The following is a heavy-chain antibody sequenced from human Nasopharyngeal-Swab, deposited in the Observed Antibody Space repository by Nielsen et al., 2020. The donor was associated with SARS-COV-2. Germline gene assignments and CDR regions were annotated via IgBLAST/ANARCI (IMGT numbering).Heavy chain of an antibody. Sequence: WVRQAPGQRLEWIGWIVVGSGNTNYAQKFQERVTITRDMSTRTAYMELSSPRSEDTAVYYCAAGVSGSGTYYTDFDYWGQGTLVTVSS. J-gene: IGHJ4*02. D-gene: IGHD3-10*01. V-gene: IGHV1-58*01. CDR2: IVVGSGNT. CDR3: AAGVSGSGTYYTDFDY.